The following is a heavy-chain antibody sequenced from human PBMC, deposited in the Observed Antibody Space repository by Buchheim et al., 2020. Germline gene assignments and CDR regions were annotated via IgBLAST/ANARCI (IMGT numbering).Heavy chain of an antibody. Sequence: QVHLVQSEGEVKKPGASVKVSCKASGYTFTSYGIGWVRQAPGQGLEWMGWINPYNGDRNYAQNFQGRVTMTTDTSTSTAYMESRSLRSDDTTIYYFATPRTSLDYWGQGTL. CDR2: INPYNGDR. J-gene: IGHJ4*02. CDR3: ATPRTSLDY. V-gene: IGHV1-18*01. D-gene: IGHD3/OR15-3a*01. CDR1: GYTFTSYG.